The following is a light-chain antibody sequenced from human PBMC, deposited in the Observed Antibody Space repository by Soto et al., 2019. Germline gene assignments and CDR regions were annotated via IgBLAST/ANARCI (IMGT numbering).Light chain of an antibody. V-gene: IGKV3-20*01. CDR2: GAS. CDR3: QQYGSYAT. J-gene: IGKJ1*01. CDR1: QSVSSSY. Sequence: EIVLTQSPGTLSLSPGERATLSCRASQSVSSSYLAWYQQKPGQAPRLLIYGASSRATGIPDRFSGSGSGTDFTLTISRLEPEDFAVYYCQQYGSYATFGQGTK.